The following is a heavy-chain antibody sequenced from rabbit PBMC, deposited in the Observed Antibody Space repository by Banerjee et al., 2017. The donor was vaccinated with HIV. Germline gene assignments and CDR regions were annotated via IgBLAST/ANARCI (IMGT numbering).Heavy chain of an antibody. Sequence: QSLEESGGDLVKPGASLTLTCTASGFDLTTYAYMCWVRQAPGKGLEWIGCIYTGDDSTYYASWAKGRITISKTSSTTVTLQMTSLTAADTDTYFCARGGYGGAIDLWGPGTLVTVS. CDR2: IYTGDDST. V-gene: IGHV1S40*01. CDR1: GFDLTTYAY. D-gene: IGHD4-2*01. CDR3: ARGGYGGAIDL. J-gene: IGHJ4*01.